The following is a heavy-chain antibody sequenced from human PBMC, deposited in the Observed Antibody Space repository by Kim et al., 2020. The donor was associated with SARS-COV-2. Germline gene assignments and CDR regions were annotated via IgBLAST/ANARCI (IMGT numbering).Heavy chain of an antibody. J-gene: IGHJ4*02. D-gene: IGHD6-13*01. Sequence: AVKGRFTISRDNSKNTLYLQVSSLRAEDTAVYYCTKAIAEGGTGRYFDNWGQGTLVTVSS. CDR3: TKAIAEGGTGRYFDN. V-gene: IGHV3-23*01.